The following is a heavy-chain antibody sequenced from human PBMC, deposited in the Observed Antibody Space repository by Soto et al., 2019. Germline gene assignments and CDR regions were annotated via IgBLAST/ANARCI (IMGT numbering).Heavy chain of an antibody. CDR3: AKETGPQGGFDY. J-gene: IGHJ4*02. Sequence: GGSLRLSCAVSGFSFSNYAMHWVRQAPGKGLEWVAVISKDGSNKYYGDFVKGRFTISRDSSKNTLYLQMNSLREEDTAVYYCAKETGPQGGFDYWGQGTLVTVSS. CDR1: GFSFSNYA. CDR2: ISKDGSNK. D-gene: IGHD3-9*01. V-gene: IGHV3-30*18.